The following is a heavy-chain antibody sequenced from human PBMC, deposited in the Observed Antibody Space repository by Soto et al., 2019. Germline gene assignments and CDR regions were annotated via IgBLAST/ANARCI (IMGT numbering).Heavy chain of an antibody. CDR1: GYTFTSYD. Sequence: ASVKVSCKASGYTFTSYDINWVRQATGQGLEWMGWMNPNRGNTGYAQKFQGRVTMTRNTSISTAYMELSSLRSEDTAVYYCARIAKVGLARNWFDPWGQGTLVTVSS. D-gene: IGHD1-26*01. CDR2: MNPNRGNT. CDR3: ARIAKVGLARNWFDP. V-gene: IGHV1-8*01. J-gene: IGHJ5*02.